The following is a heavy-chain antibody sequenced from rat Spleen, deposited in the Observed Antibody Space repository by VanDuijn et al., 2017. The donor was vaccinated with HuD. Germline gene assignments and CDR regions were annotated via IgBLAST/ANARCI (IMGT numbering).Heavy chain of an antibody. CDR3: VREANYPGITFDY. V-gene: IGHV2-43*01. CDR1: GFSLTNFH. CDR2: IWTGGST. Sequence: QVQLKESGPGLVQPSQTLSLTCTVSGFSLTNFHVSWVRQPPGKGLEWMGLIWTGGSTSYNSLLESRLSISRDTSKSQVFLKMNSQQTEDTATYYCVREANYPGITFDYWGQGVMVTVSS. D-gene: IGHD1-4*01. J-gene: IGHJ2*01.